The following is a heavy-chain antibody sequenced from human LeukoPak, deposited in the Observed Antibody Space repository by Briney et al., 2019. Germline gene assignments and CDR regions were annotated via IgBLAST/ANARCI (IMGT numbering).Heavy chain of an antibody. D-gene: IGHD3-9*01. J-gene: IGHJ4*02. CDR1: GGSISIYY. CDR2: IYYTGTT. V-gene: IGHV4-59*01. Sequence: SETLSLTCSVSGGSISIYYWTWIRQIPGKGLEWIGYIYYTGTTNYNPLFESRATISVDTSKNQFSLKLTSVTAADTAVYFCARGEDFERYYLDYWGQGTLVTVSS. CDR3: ARGEDFERYYLDY.